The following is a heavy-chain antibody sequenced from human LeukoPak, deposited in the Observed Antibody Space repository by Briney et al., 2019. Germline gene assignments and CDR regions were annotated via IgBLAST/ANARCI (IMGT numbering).Heavy chain of an antibody. V-gene: IGHV3-33*01. Sequence: PGRSLRLSCAASGFTFSSYGMHWVRQAPGKGLEWVAVIWYDGSNKYYADSVKGRFTISRDNSKNTLYLQMNSLRAEDTAVYYCARDRGLVYVVLDYWGQGTLVTVSS. J-gene: IGHJ4*02. CDR2: IWYDGSNK. CDR1: GFTFSSYG. CDR3: ARDRGLVYVVLDY. D-gene: IGHD2-15*01.